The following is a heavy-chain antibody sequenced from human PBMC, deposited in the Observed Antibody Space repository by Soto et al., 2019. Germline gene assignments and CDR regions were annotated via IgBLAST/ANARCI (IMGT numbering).Heavy chain of an antibody. CDR1: GGSISSSSYY. J-gene: IGHJ6*02. V-gene: IGHV4-39*01. CDR2: IYNSGST. D-gene: IGHD2-2*01. CDR3: AGLGYCISTSCYWAYYYYGMDV. Sequence: ASETLSLTCTVSGGSISSSSYYWGWIRQPPGKGLEWIGSIYNSGSTYYNPSLKSRVTISVDTSKNQFSLKLSSVTAADTAVYYCAGLGYCISTSCYWAYYYYGMDVWGQGTTVT.